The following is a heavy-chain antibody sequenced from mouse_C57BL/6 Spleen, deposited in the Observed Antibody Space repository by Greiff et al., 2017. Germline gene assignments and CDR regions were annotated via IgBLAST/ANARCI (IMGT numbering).Heavy chain of an antibody. J-gene: IGHJ1*03. V-gene: IGHV14-3*01. CDR1: GFNIKNTY. D-gene: IGHD1-1*01. Sequence: EVQLQQSVAELVRPGASVKLSCTASGFNIKNTYMHWVKQRPEQGLEWIGRIDPANGNTKYAPKFQGKATITANPSSNTAYLQLSSLTSEDTAIYYCARDYYGSSYDWYFDVWGTGTTVTVSS. CDR2: IDPANGNT. CDR3: ARDYYGSSYDWYFDV.